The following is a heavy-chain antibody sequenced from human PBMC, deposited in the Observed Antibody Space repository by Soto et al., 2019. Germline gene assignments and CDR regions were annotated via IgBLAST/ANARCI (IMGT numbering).Heavy chain of an antibody. J-gene: IGHJ6*02. Sequence: QGQLVQLGGEVKKPGASVKVSCKASGYTFSRYGISWGRQAPGQGLEWMGWISGSKGDTNYAQKFQGRVTMTIDTSTTTAYMELRGLTSDDTAIYYCAKNGQPPYYYYGLDVWDQGTTVTVSS. CDR2: ISGSKGDT. CDR1: GYTFSRYG. V-gene: IGHV1-18*01. D-gene: IGHD2-8*01. CDR3: AKNGQPPYYYYGLDV.